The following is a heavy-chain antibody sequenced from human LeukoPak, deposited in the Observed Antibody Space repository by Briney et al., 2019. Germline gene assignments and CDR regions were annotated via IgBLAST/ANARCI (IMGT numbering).Heavy chain of an antibody. J-gene: IGHJ4*02. CDR2: IKQDGSKK. V-gene: IGHV3-7*04. CDR1: AFIFSGHW. D-gene: IGHD5-24*01. Sequence: GGSLRLSCEGSAFIFSGHWMNWVRQTPGKGLEWVANIKQDGSKKSYVDSVKGRFTISRDNAKNSLYLQMNSLRAEDTAIYYCTRVGYIDEGIDYWGQGTLVTVSS. CDR3: TRVGYIDEGIDY.